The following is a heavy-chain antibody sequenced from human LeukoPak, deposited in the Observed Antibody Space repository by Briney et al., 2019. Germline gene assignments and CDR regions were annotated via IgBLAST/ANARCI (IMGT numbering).Heavy chain of an antibody. Sequence: PGGSLRLSCAASGFIVRSNYMSWVRQAPGKGLEWVSVIYSGGSTYYADSVKGRFTISRDNSKNTLYFQMNSLRAEDTAVYYCARGSSSSRSDALDYWGQGTLVTVSS. V-gene: IGHV3-53*01. CDR1: GFIVRSNY. CDR3: ARGSSSSRSDALDY. J-gene: IGHJ4*02. CDR2: IYSGGST. D-gene: IGHD2-15*01.